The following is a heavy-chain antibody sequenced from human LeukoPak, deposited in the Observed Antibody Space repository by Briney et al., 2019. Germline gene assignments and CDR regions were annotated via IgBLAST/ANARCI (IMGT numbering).Heavy chain of an antibody. Sequence: PSETLSLTCTVSGGSISSSTYHWGWIRQPPGKGLEWIGSIYYSGRTYYNPSLKSRVTISVDTSKNQFSPKLSSVTAADTAVYYCARYVYSGYDWALGAFDIWGQGTMVTVSS. CDR3: ARYVYSGYDWALGAFDI. CDR2: IYYSGRT. D-gene: IGHD5-12*01. V-gene: IGHV4-39*07. CDR1: GGSISSSTYH. J-gene: IGHJ3*02.